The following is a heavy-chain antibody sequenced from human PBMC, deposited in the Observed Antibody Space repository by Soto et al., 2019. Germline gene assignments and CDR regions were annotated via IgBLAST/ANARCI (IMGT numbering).Heavy chain of an antibody. Sequence: LSLTCTVSGGSVSSYYWSWIRQPPGKGLEWVGYIYYSGSTNYNPSLKSRVTISVDTSKNQFSLKLSSVTAADTAVYYCARYYYDTGGHYYFDYWGQGTLVTVSS. V-gene: IGHV4-59*02. CDR2: IYYSGST. CDR1: GGSVSSYY. D-gene: IGHD3-22*01. CDR3: ARYYYDTGGHYYFDY. J-gene: IGHJ4*02.